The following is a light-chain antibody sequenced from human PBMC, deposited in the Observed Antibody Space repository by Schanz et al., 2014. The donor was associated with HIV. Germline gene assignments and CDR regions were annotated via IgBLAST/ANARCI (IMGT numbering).Light chain of an antibody. CDR3: VSWDGSLNGLL. J-gene: IGLJ2*01. CDR2: ATY. V-gene: IGLV1-44*01. CDR1: SSNIATNA. Sequence: QSVLTQPPSASGTPGQRVTLSCSASSSNIATNAVNWYQQFPGTAPKLLIYATYNRPSGVPDRFSGSKSGTSASLAISGLQSEDEADYYCVSWDGSLNGLLFGGGTKLTVL.